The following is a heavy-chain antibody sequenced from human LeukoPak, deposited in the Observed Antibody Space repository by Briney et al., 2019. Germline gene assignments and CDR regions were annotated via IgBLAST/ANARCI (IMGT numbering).Heavy chain of an antibody. D-gene: IGHD2-2*01. J-gene: IGHJ5*02. CDR3: ARDPRWLTPDCISTSCYENYFNP. V-gene: IGHV4-38-2*02. CDR1: GYSVNNHYQ. CDR2: IYRDRGA. Sequence: PSETLSLTCAVYGYSVNNHYQGACLRQSPGRGVEWIGSIYRDRGAHYTPSLRSRVGISIDTSNNQFSLRLSSVTAADTAVYYCARDPRWLTPDCISTSCYENYFNPGGRGTLATFPS.